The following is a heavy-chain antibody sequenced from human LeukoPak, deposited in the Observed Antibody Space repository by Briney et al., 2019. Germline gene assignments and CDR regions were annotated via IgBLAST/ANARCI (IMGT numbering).Heavy chain of an antibody. Sequence: RGESLKISCKGSGYSFTSYWIGWVRPMPGKGLEWMGIIYPGDSDTRYSPSFQGQVTISADKSSSTAYLQWSSLKASDTAMYYCARRSGSYYYDAFDIWGQGTMVTVSS. V-gene: IGHV5-51*01. J-gene: IGHJ3*02. D-gene: IGHD1-26*01. CDR3: ARRSGSYYYDAFDI. CDR1: GYSFTSYW. CDR2: IYPGDSDT.